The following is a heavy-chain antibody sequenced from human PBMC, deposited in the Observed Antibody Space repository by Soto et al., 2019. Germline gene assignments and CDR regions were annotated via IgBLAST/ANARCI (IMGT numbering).Heavy chain of an antibody. D-gene: IGHD2-2*01. J-gene: IGHJ6*02. CDR2: ISHDGRNK. CDR1: GFTLSNYA. V-gene: IGHV3-30-3*01. Sequence: PGGSLRLSCAASGFTLSNYAMYWVRQAPGKGLEWVSVISHDGRNKDYADSVKGRFTISRDNSRNTLYLQMDSLRPDDTSVYYCARDLRDDCSSTRCPPPYFPYYFGMDVWGQGTTVTVSS. CDR3: ARDLRDDCSSTRCPPPYFPYYFGMDV.